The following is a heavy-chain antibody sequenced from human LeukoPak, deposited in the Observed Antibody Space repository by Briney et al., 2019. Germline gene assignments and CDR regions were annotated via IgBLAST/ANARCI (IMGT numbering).Heavy chain of an antibody. V-gene: IGHV4-4*02. J-gene: IGHJ3*02. CDR3: ARADDCTNGVCDAFDI. CDR2: IYHSGST. D-gene: IGHD2-8*01. Sequence: SETLSLTCAVSGGSISSNNWWSWVRQSPGKGLEWIGEIYHSGSTNYNPSLKSRVTISVDKSKNQFSLKLSSVTAADTAVYYCARADDCTNGVCDAFDIWGQGTMVTVSS. CDR1: GGSISSNNW.